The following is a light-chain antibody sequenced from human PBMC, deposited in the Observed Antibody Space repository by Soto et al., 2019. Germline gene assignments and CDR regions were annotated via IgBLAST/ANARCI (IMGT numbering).Light chain of an antibody. CDR3: WSYAVGRTYV. Sequence: QSVLTQPASVSGSPGQSTTISCTGSSSDVGNYNLVSWYQQHPGKAPKLMIYEDSKWPSGVSNRFSGSKSGNTAYLTISGLQAEDEADYYCWSYAVGRTYVFGTGTKVTVL. CDR1: SSDVGNYNL. V-gene: IGLV2-23*01. CDR2: EDS. J-gene: IGLJ1*01.